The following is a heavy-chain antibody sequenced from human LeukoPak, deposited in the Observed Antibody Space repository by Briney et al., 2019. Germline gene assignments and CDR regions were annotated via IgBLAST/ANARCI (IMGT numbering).Heavy chain of an antibody. V-gene: IGHV4-4*02. D-gene: IGHD1-26*01. CDR3: ARGLGGSYWSYNWFDP. CDR2: IYHSGST. Sequence: SETLSLTCAVSGGSISSSNWWSWVRQPPGRGLEWIGEIYHSGSTNYNPSLKSRVTISADKSKNQFSLKLSSVTAADTAVYYCARGLGGSYWSYNWFDPWGQGTLVTVSS. CDR1: GGSISSSNW. J-gene: IGHJ5*02.